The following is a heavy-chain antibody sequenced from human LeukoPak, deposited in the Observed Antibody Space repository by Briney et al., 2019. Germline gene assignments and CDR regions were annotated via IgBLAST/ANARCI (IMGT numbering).Heavy chain of an antibody. CDR2: ISNSAIT. CDR1: GVSISSYY. Sequence: SETLSLTCTVSGVSISSYYWTWLRQPPGRGLEWIGFISNSAITDYNPSLKSRVTISVDTSKNQYSLTLNAVTAADTAVYFCARESGDYNYDYWGQGTLISVSS. CDR3: ARESGDYNYDY. V-gene: IGHV4-4*08. D-gene: IGHD5-24*01. J-gene: IGHJ4*02.